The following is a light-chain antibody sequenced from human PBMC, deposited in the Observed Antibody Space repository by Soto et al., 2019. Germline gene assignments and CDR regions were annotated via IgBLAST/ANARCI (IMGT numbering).Light chain of an antibody. Sequence: ETVLYQSTSTLYLYAGERATVSCRASQSVNNNFLAWYQLRPGQAPRLLISGASSRATGIPDRISGSGSGTQFTLTISSLQSEDFAVYHCQQYNNWPPMTFGQVTKVDI. CDR1: QSVNNNF. CDR3: QQYNNWPPMT. CDR2: GAS. J-gene: IGKJ1*01. V-gene: IGKV3-20*01.